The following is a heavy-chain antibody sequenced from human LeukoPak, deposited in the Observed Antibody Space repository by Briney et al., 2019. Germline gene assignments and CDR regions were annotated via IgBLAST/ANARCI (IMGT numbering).Heavy chain of an antibody. CDR3: ATGIAAAGLPGY. Sequence: GASVKVTCKASVYTFTIYGISWVRQAPGQGLAWMGWISAYNGNTYYAQKLQGRVTMTTDTSTSTAYMELRSLRSDDTAVYYCATGIAAAGLPGYWGQGTLVTVSS. CDR1: VYTFTIYG. J-gene: IGHJ4*02. CDR2: ISAYNGNT. V-gene: IGHV1-18*01. D-gene: IGHD6-13*01.